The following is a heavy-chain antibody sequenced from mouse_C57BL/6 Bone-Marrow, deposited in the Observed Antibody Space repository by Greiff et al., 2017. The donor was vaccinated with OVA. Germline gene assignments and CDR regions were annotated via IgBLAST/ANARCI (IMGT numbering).Heavy chain of an antibody. V-gene: IGHV5-4*03. Sequence: EVKLVESGGGLVKPGGSLKLSCAASGFTFSSYAMSWVRQTPEKRLEWVATISDGGSYTYYPDNVKGRFTISRDNAKNNLYLQMSHLKSEDTAMYYCARYYYGSAMDYWGQGTSVTVSS. CDR2: ISDGGSYT. CDR1: GFTFSSYA. CDR3: ARYYYGSAMDY. J-gene: IGHJ4*01. D-gene: IGHD1-1*01.